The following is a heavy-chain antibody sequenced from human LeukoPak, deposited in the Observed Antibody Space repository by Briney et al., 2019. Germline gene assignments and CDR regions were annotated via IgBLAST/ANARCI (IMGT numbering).Heavy chain of an antibody. J-gene: IGHJ5*02. Sequence: GASVKVSCKASGYTFTGYYMHWVRQAPGQGLEWMGWINPNSGGTNYVQKFQGRVTMTRDTSISTAYMELSRLRSDDTAVYYCARALIVVPAAINHWFDPWGQGTLVTVSS. CDR1: GYTFTGYY. CDR2: INPNSGGT. CDR3: ARALIVVPAAINHWFDP. D-gene: IGHD2-2*02. V-gene: IGHV1-2*02.